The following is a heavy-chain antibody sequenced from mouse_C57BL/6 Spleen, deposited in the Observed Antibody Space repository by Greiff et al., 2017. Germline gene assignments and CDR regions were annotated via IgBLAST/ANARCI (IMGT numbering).Heavy chain of an antibody. CDR1: GFTFSNYW. CDR2: IRLKSDNYAT. CDR3: TGGGSFAD. V-gene: IGHV6-3*01. Sequence: EVKLVESGGGLVQPGGSMKLSCVASGFTFSNYWMNWVRQSPEKGLEWVAQIRLKSDNYATHYAESVKGRFTISRDDSKSSVYLQMNNLRAEDTGIYYCTGGGSFADWGQGTLVTVSA. J-gene: IGHJ3*01.